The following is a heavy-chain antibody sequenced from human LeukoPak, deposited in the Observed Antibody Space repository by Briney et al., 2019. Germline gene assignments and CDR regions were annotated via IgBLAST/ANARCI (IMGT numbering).Heavy chain of an antibody. J-gene: IGHJ6*03. CDR2: IYYSGST. V-gene: IGHV4-39*07. D-gene: IGHD5-12*01. CDR1: GASISSSSYY. CDR3: ARVSSGYDFSYYYYMDV. Sequence: SETLSLTCTVSGASISSSSYYWGWLRQPPGKGLEWIGSIYYSGSTYYNPSLESRVTISVDTSKNQFSLKLSSVTAADTAVYYCARVSSGYDFSYYYYMDVWGKGTTVTVSS.